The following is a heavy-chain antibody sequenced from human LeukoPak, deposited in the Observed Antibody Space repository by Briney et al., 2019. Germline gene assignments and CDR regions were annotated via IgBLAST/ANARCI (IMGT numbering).Heavy chain of an antibody. CDR1: GFTFSSYE. CDR2: ISSSGSTI. CDR3: ARDGRGIAAAGTLDY. D-gene: IGHD6-13*01. V-gene: IGHV3-48*03. J-gene: IGHJ4*02. Sequence: GGSLRLSCAASGFTFSSYEMNWVRQAPGKGLEWVSYISSSGSTIYYADSVKGRFTISRDNAKNSPYLQMNSLRAEDTAVYYCARDGRGIAAAGTLDYWGQGTLVTVSS.